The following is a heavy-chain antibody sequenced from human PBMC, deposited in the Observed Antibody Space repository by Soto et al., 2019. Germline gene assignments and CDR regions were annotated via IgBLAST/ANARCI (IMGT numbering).Heavy chain of an antibody. Sequence: GESLKISCKGSGYSFTNYWIGWVRQMPGKGLEWMGIIYPADSDTRYSPSFQGQVTISADKSISTAYLQWSSLKASDTAMYYCARPGGTPAAGFDYWGQGTLVTVSS. J-gene: IGHJ4*02. V-gene: IGHV5-51*01. CDR1: GYSFTNYW. CDR2: IYPADSDT. CDR3: ARPGGTPAAGFDY. D-gene: IGHD6-13*01.